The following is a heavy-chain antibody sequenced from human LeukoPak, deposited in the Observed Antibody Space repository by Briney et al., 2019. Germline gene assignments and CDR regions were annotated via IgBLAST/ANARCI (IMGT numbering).Heavy chain of an antibody. CDR1: GFTFSSYS. V-gene: IGHV3-21*06. J-gene: IGHJ4*02. CDR3: ARAPYDILTGYSPYYFDS. D-gene: IGHD3-9*01. Sequence: PGGSLRLSCAASGFTFSSYSMNWVRQAPGKGLEWVSSISSSSTHIYYADSVKGRFTISRDNAKNSVYLQMNSLRAEDTAVYYCARAPYDILTGYSPYYFDSWGQGTLVSVSS. CDR2: ISSSSTHI.